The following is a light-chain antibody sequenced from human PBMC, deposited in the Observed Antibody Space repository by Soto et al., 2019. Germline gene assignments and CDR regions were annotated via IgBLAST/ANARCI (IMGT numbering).Light chain of an antibody. Sequence: QSVLTQPPSVSGAPGRRVTSSCTGSSSNIGAGYDVHWYQQLPGTAPKVLIYDNNNRPSGVPDRISGSKSGTSASLAITGLQAEDEADYYCQSYDSSLSGSYVFGTGTKVTVL. CDR2: DNN. CDR1: SSNIGAGYD. J-gene: IGLJ1*01. CDR3: QSYDSSLSGSYV. V-gene: IGLV1-40*01.